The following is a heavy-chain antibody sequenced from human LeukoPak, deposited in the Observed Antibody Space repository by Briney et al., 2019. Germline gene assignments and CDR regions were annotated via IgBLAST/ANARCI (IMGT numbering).Heavy chain of an antibody. J-gene: IGHJ4*02. Sequence: GESLKISCKGSGYSFTSYWIGWVRQMPGKGLEWMGIIYPGDSDTRYSPSFQGQVTISADKSISTAYLQWSSLKASDTAMYYCARHKGDFWSGYPWSFDYWGQGTLVTVSS. V-gene: IGHV5-51*01. CDR1: GYSFTSYW. CDR3: ARHKGDFWSGYPWSFDY. D-gene: IGHD3-3*01. CDR2: IYPGDSDT.